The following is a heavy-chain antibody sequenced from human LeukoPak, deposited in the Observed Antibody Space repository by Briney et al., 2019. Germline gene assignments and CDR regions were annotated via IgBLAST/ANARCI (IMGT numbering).Heavy chain of an antibody. Sequence: PGGSLRLSCAASGFTFSSYAMSWVRQAPGKGLEWVSAISGSGGSTYYADSVKGRFTISRDNSKNTLYLQMNSLRSEDTAVYYCARGRVGDYVWGSYRYSWFDPWGQGTLVTVSS. V-gene: IGHV3-23*01. CDR1: GFTFSSYA. D-gene: IGHD3-16*02. CDR2: ISGSGGST. CDR3: ARGRVGDYVWGSYRYSWFDP. J-gene: IGHJ5*02.